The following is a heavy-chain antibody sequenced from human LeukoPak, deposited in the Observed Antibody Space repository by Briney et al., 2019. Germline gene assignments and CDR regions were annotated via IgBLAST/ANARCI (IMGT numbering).Heavy chain of an antibody. V-gene: IGHV3-64D*06. D-gene: IGHD4/OR15-4a*01. CDR2: ISYNGDTT. CDR1: GFTFSGFA. Sequence: PGGSLRLSCSASGFTFSGFAMHWVRQAPGKGLEYVSAISYNGDTTYYVDSVKGRFTISRDNAKNTLYLQMSSLRPEDTAVYYCVAKFYLDYWGQGTLVTVSS. J-gene: IGHJ4*02. CDR3: VAKFYLDY.